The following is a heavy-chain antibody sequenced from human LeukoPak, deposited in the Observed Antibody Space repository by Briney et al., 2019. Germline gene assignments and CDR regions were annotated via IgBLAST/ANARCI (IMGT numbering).Heavy chain of an antibody. CDR2: IYPGDSDT. J-gene: IGHJ4*02. V-gene: IGHV5-51*01. CDR3: ATQGNRSGWYIVGY. CDR1: GYRLTRYC. Sequence: PRESLQISCLGSGYRLTRYCIGWVRQMTAKGLGWMGIIYPGDSDTRYSPCLQDQVTISADKSISTAYLQCSSLKASDTAMYYCATQGNRSGWYIVGYWGQGTLVTVSS. D-gene: IGHD6-19*01.